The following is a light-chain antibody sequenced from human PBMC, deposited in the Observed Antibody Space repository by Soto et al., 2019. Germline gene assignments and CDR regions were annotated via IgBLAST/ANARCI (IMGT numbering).Light chain of an antibody. J-gene: IGLJ1*01. V-gene: IGLV2-8*01. Sequence: QSALTQPPSASGSPGQSVTISCTGMSSDVGGYNYVSWYQQHPGKAPKLMIYEVSKRPSGVPDRFSGSKSGTSASLAISGLRSEDEADYYCAAWDDSLSGYVFGTGTKVTVL. CDR1: SSDVGGYNY. CDR3: AAWDDSLSGYV. CDR2: EVS.